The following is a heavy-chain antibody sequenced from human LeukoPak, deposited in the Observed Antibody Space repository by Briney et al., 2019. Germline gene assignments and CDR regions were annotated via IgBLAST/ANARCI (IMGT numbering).Heavy chain of an antibody. CDR3: ASLYGGYDY. J-gene: IGHJ4*02. CDR1: GITFSNYN. D-gene: IGHD5-12*01. V-gene: IGHV3-21*01. Sequence: PGGSLRLSCAAPGITFSNYNMNWVRRAPGKGLEWVSSISSSTSYIYYADSVKGRFTISRDNAKNSLYLQMNSLRAEDTAVYYCASLYGGYDYWGQGTLVTVSS. CDR2: ISSSTSYI.